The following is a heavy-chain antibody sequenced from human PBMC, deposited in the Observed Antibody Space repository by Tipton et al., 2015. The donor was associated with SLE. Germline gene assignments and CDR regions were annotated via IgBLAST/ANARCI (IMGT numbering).Heavy chain of an antibody. CDR3: AKGNRGTTSHYFDY. J-gene: IGHJ4*02. D-gene: IGHD1-7*01. V-gene: IGHV3-23*01. Sequence: GSLRLSCAASGFTFSSYAMSWVRQAPGKGLEWVSAISGSGGSTYYADSVKGRFAISRDNSKNTLYLQMNSLRAEDTALYYCAKGNRGTTSHYFDYWGQGTQVTVSS. CDR2: ISGSGGST. CDR1: GFTFSSYA.